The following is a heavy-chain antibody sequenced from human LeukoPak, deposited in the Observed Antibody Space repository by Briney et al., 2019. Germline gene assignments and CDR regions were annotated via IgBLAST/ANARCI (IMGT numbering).Heavy chain of an antibody. V-gene: IGHV4-39*01. CDR1: GGSISSSSYY. CDR2: IYYSGST. CDR3: ASRHDYGDY. Sequence: SETLSLTCTVSGGSISSSSYYWGWTRQPPGKGLEWIGSIYYSGSTYYNPSLKSRVTISVDTSKNQFSLKLSSVTAADTAVYYCASRHDYGDYWGQGTLVTVSS. J-gene: IGHJ4*02.